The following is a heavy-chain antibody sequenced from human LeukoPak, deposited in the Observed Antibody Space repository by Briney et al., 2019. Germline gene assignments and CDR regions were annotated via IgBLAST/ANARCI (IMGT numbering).Heavy chain of an antibody. Sequence: PGGSLRLSCAASGFTFSSYAMSWVRQAPGKGLEWVANIKQDGSEKYYVDSVKGRFTISRDNAKNSLYLQMNSLRAEDTAVYYCARVLIVATIVYFDYWGQGTLVTVSS. CDR3: ARVLIVATIVYFDY. V-gene: IGHV3-7*01. D-gene: IGHD5-12*01. CDR1: GFTFSSYA. CDR2: IKQDGSEK. J-gene: IGHJ4*02.